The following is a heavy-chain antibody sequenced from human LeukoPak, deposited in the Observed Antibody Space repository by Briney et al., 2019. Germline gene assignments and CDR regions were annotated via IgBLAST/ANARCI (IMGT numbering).Heavy chain of an antibody. CDR1: GYTFSNHD. CDR3: ARGHAPSSSPDY. J-gene: IGHJ4*02. CDR2: MNPNTGNT. D-gene: IGHD6-13*01. V-gene: IGHV1-8*02. Sequence: GASVKVSCKASGYTFSNHDINWVRQAIGQGLEWMGWMNPNTGNTGYAQNFQGRVTMTRDTSISTAYMELSSLKSEDTAVYYCARGHAPSSSPDYWGQGTLVTVSS.